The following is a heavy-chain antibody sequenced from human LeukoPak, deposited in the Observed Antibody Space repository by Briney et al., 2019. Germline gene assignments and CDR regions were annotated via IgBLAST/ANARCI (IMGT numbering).Heavy chain of an antibody. J-gene: IGHJ5*01. Sequence: PGGSLRLSCAASGFKFSDHYIDWVRQAPGKGLEWVANINSDGSEKYYMDSVKGRFTISRDNAKNSLYLQINSLRVEDTAVYYCAGWGSQAPLNPWGQGTLVTVSS. V-gene: IGHV3-7*01. D-gene: IGHD7-27*01. CDR3: AGWGSQAPLNP. CDR1: GFKFSDHY. CDR2: INSDGSEK.